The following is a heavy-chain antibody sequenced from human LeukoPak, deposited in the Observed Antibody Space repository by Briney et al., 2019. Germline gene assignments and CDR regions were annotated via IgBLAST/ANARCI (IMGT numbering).Heavy chain of an antibody. V-gene: IGHV3-9*01. Sequence: GGSLRLSCAASGFTFDDYAMHWVRQAPGKGLEWVSGISWNSGSIGYAESVKGRFTISRDNAKNSLYLQMNSLRAEDTALYYCAKDGGQWLEYFFDYWGQGTLVTVSS. CDR2: ISWNSGSI. CDR1: GFTFDDYA. D-gene: IGHD6-19*01. CDR3: AKDGGQWLEYFFDY. J-gene: IGHJ4*02.